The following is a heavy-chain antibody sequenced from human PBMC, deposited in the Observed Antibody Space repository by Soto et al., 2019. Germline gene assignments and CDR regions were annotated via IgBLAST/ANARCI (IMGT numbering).Heavy chain of an antibody. CDR2: IYHSGST. Sequence: QLQLQESGSGLVKPSQTLSLTCAVSGGSISSGGYSWSWIRQPPGKGLEWIGYIYHSGSTYYNPSIKRRVTLSVDRSKNQFSLKLSSVTAADTAVYYCARAGGLGAVAVDYWGQGTLVTVSS. CDR3: ARAGGLGAVAVDY. V-gene: IGHV4-30-2*01. CDR1: GGSISSGGYS. J-gene: IGHJ4*02. D-gene: IGHD6-19*01.